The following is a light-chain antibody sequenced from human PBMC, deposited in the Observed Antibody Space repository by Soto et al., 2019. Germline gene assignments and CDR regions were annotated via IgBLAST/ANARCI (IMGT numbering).Light chain of an antibody. CDR3: QQRSNWPSWWT. CDR2: DTS. J-gene: IGKJ1*01. V-gene: IGKV3-11*01. Sequence: ESGLTQSPVTLSLSPGEGATLSFRASQRSSTYLAWYQQKPGQAPRLLIYDTSKRATAIPARFSGSGSGTAFTLTISSTEPEAFAVYFCQQRSNWPSWWTFGQGTRVEIK. CDR1: QRSSTY.